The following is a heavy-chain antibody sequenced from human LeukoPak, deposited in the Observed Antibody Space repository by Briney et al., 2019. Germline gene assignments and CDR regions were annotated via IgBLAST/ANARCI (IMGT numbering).Heavy chain of an antibody. V-gene: IGHV4-59*01. D-gene: IGHD3-16*01. CDR2: ISYSGRT. CDR1: GDFISSYH. CDR3: ARVGRGDHTWGSYSFDH. J-gene: IGHJ4*02. Sequence: SQPLSLTCTISGDFISSYHWTWIRQSPAQGLGWIGYISYSGRTKYNASLESRVPISLDTSKNQLSLKLSSVTAADTARYYCARVGRGDHTWGSYSFDHWGQGTLVTVSS.